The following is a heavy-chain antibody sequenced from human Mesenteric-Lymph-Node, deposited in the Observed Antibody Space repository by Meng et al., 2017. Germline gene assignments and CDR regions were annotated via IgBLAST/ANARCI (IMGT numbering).Heavy chain of an antibody. CDR1: GFTFSSYA. D-gene: IGHD7-27*01. V-gene: IGHV3-23*01. CDR3: ARDLTITGAKYYFDY. CDR2: ISGSGGST. J-gene: IGHJ4*02. Sequence: GGSLRLSCAASGFTFSSYAMSWVRQAPGKGLEWVSAISGSGGSTYYADSVKGRFTISRDNSKNTLYLQMNSLRAEDTAVYYCARDLTITGAKYYFDYWGQGTLVTVSS.